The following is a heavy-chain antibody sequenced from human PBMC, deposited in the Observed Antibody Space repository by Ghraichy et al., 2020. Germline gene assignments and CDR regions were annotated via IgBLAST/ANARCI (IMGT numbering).Heavy chain of an antibody. D-gene: IGHD3-10*01. V-gene: IGHV3-21*01. CDR3: ARGGRGPIRSDGFDI. Sequence: WGSLRLSCAASGFVFSTYDMNWVRQAPGKGLEWVSSITTASHYIYYADSVKGRFTVSRDNAKNSMYLQMNSLRAEDTGVYYCARGGRGPIRSDGFDIWGQGTMVTVSS. CDR1: GFVFSTYD. J-gene: IGHJ3*02. CDR2: ITTASHYI.